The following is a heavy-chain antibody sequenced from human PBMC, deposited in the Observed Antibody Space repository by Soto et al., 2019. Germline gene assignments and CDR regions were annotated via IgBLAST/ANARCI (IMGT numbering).Heavy chain of an antibody. V-gene: IGHV1-2*04. CDR2: INPNSGDT. D-gene: IGHD3-10*01. CDR3: ARGGTMVRGGLYYYYMDV. J-gene: IGHJ6*03. CDR1: GYTFTGYY. Sequence: QVQLVQSGAEVKKPGASVKVSCKASGYTFTGYYMHWVRQAPGQGLEWMGWINPNSGDTNYAQKFQGWVTMTRDTSISTAYMELSRLRSDDTAVYYCARGGTMVRGGLYYYYMDVWGKGTTVTVSS.